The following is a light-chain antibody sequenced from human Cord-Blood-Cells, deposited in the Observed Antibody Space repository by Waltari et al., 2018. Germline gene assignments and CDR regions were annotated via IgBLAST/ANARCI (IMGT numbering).Light chain of an antibody. CDR2: DAS. CDR1: QSVSSY. Sequence: EIVLTQSPATQSLSPGERATLSCRASQSVSSYLAWSQQKPGQAPRLLIYDASNRATGIPARFSGSGSGTDFTLTISSLEPEDFAVYYCQQRSNWPPLTFGGGTKVEIK. V-gene: IGKV3-11*01. CDR3: QQRSNWPPLT. J-gene: IGKJ4*01.